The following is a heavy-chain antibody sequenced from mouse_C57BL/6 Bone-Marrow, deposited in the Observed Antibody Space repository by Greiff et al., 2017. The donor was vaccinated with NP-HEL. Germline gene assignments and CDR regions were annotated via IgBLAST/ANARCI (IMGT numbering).Heavy chain of an antibody. J-gene: IGHJ3*01. V-gene: IGHV1-64*01. CDR3: ARRKTAWFAY. Sequence: QVQLQQPGAELVKPGASVKLSCKASGYTFTSYWMHWVKQRPGHGLEWIGMIHPNSGSTNYNEKFKSKATLTVDKSSSTAYMQLSSLTSEDSAVYYCARRKTAWFAYWGQGTLVTVSA. CDR1: GYTFTSYW. CDR2: IHPNSGST.